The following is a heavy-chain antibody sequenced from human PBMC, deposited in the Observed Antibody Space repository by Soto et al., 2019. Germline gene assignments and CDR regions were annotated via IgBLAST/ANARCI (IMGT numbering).Heavy chain of an antibody. CDR3: SRGERRAAAGIDFIDY. V-gene: IGHV4-34*01. CDR2: INNSGST. CDR1: GGSFSSYY. D-gene: IGHD6-13*01. Sequence: SETLSLTCAVYGGSFSSYYGSWIRQPPGKGLEWIGEINNSGSTNYNPSLKSRVTISVDTSKNKFSLMLSAVTAADTAVYYWSRGERRAAAGIDFIDYWGQGTLVTVSS. J-gene: IGHJ4*02.